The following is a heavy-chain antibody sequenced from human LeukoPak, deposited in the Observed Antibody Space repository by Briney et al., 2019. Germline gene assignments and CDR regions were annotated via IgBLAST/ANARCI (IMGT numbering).Heavy chain of an antibody. CDR1: GYTFTGYN. J-gene: IGHJ4*02. D-gene: IGHD3-22*01. Sequence: ASLKVSCKASGYTFTGYNMHWVRQAPGQGLEWMSWINPNSGGTNYAQKFQGRVTMTRDTSISTAYMELSRLRSDDTAVYYCARAAYYDSSGFDYWGQGTLVTVSS. CDR3: ARAAYYDSSGFDY. V-gene: IGHV1-2*02. CDR2: INPNSGGT.